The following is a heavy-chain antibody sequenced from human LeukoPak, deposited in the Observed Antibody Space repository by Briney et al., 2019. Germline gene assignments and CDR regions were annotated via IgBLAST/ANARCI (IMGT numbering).Heavy chain of an antibody. Sequence: PGGSLRPSRAASGFTFINSWIVCVRQAPGKGLVWVSRINSDGSGPRYADSVKGRFTISRDNAKNTLYLQMNSLRADDTAAYYCARDDPGPEYWGQGTLVTVSS. V-gene: IGHV3-74*01. CDR3: ARDDPGPEY. CDR2: INSDGSGP. J-gene: IGHJ4*02. CDR1: GFTFINSW.